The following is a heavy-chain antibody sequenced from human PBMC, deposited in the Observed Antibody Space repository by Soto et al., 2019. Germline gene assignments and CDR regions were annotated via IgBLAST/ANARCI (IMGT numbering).Heavy chain of an antibody. CDR3: AGLEGLATISYYFDY. CDR1: GGSVSSSNYY. CDR2: IYYSGST. V-gene: IGHV4-39*01. J-gene: IGHJ4*02. Sequence: QLQLQESGPGLVKPSETLSLTCTVSGGSVSSSNYYWGWIRQSPGKGLEWIGSIYYSGSTYYNPSLGSRGNKSGDKSKNQFPLKVISVTAADPAVYYRAGLEGLATISYYFDYWGQGTLVTVSS. D-gene: IGHD3-9*01.